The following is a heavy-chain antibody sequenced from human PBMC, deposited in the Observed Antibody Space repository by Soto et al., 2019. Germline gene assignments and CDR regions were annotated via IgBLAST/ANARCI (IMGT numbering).Heavy chain of an antibody. Sequence: SYTPFLTCYAPGDSINGSHWNSIRQPLGKPLEWIGYIYYRGSTNYNPSLKRRLTLSVGTSKNQIFLRLSSVTAAYTAVYCFASSAIDGRELNTWFDPWGQRLLVTVTS. CDR1: GDSINGSH. CDR2: IYYRGST. D-gene: IGHD3-10*01. J-gene: IGHJ5*02. V-gene: IGHV4-59*07. CDR3: ASSAIDGRELNTWFDP.